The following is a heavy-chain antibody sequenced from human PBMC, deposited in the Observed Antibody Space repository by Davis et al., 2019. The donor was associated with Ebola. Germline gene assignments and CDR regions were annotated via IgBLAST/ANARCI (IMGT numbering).Heavy chain of an antibody. V-gene: IGHV3-9*01. J-gene: IGHJ6*02. Sequence: SLKISCAASGFTFDDYAMHWVRQAPGKGLEWVSGISWNSGSIGYADSVKGRFTISSDNAKNSLYLQMNSLRAEDTALYYCYYYGMDVWGQGTTVTVSS. CDR2: ISWNSGSI. CDR1: GFTFDDYA. CDR3: YYYGMDV.